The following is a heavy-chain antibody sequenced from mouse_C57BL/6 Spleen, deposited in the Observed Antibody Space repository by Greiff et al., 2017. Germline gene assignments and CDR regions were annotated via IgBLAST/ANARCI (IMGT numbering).Heavy chain of an antibody. CDR1: GYSFTGYF. V-gene: IGHV1-20*01. D-gene: IGHD1-1*01. Sequence: VHVKQSGPELVKPGDSVKISCKASGYSFTGYFMNWVMQSHGKSLEWIGRINPYNGDTFYNQKFKGKATLTVDKSSSTAHMELRSLTSEDSAVYYCARGFITTVVADWYFDVWGTGTTVTVSS. J-gene: IGHJ1*03. CDR3: ARGFITTVVADWYFDV. CDR2: INPYNGDT.